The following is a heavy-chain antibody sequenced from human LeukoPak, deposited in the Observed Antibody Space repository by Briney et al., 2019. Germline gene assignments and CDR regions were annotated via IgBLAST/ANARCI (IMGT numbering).Heavy chain of an antibody. CDR2: ISGSGGST. V-gene: IGHV3-23*01. D-gene: IGHD2-2*01. Sequence: GGSLRLSCAASGFTFSSYAMSWVRQAPGKGLEWVSAISGSGGSTYYADSVKGRFTISRDNSKNTLYLQMNSLRAEGTAVYYCAKGSRGYCSSTSDYWGQGTLVTVSS. CDR3: AKGSRGYCSSTSDY. J-gene: IGHJ4*02. CDR1: GFTFSSYA.